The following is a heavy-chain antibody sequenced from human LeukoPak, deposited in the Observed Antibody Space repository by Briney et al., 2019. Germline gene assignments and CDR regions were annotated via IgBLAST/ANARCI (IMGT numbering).Heavy chain of an antibody. CDR2: IYYSGST. CDR1: GGSISSGDYY. Sequence: SQTLSLTCTVSGGSISSGDYYWSWIRQPPGKGLEWIGYIYYSGSTYYYPSLKSRVTISVDTSKNQFSLKLSSVTAADTAVYYCARYSGSQNGFDPWGQGTLVTVSS. V-gene: IGHV4-30-4*08. CDR3: ARYSGSQNGFDP. D-gene: IGHD2-15*01. J-gene: IGHJ5*02.